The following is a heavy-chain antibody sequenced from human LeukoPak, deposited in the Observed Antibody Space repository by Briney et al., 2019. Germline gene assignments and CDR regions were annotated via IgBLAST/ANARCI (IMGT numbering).Heavy chain of an antibody. J-gene: IGHJ4*02. CDR1: GFTVSNSY. CDR2: IYSGGGT. Sequence: GGSLRLSCAASGFTVSNSYMNWVRQAPGKGLEWVSLIYSGGGTYYADSVKGRFTISRDNSKNTLYLQMNSLRAEDTAVYYCARDISGYYPFDYWGQGTLVTVSS. D-gene: IGHD3-22*01. V-gene: IGHV3-66*01. CDR3: ARDISGYYPFDY.